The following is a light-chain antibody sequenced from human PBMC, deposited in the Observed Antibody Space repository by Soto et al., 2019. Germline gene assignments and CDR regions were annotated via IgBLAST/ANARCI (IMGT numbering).Light chain of an antibody. CDR1: SSDVGSYNL. CDR3: CSYAGSVV. Sequence: QSALTQPASVSGSPGQSITISCTGTSSDVGSYNLVSWYQQHPGKAPKLMIYEGSKRPSGVSNRFSGSKSGNTASLTISGLHAEDEAGYYCCSYAGSVVFGGGTKVTVL. J-gene: IGLJ2*01. CDR2: EGS. V-gene: IGLV2-23*01.